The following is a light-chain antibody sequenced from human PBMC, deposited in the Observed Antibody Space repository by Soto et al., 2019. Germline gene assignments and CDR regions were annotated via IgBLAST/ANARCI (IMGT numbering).Light chain of an antibody. V-gene: IGLV2-23*01. J-gene: IGLJ1*01. Sequence: QSALTQPASVSGSPGQSITISCTGTSSDVGSYNLVSWYQQHPGKAPKLMIYGGNKRPSGVSNRFSGSKSANTASLTISGLQTEDEADYYCCLYAGTNTFVFGTGTKLTVL. CDR1: SSDVGSYNL. CDR3: CLYAGTNTFV. CDR2: GGN.